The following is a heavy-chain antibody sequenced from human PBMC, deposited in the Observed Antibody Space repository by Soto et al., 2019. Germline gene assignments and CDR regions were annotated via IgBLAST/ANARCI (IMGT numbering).Heavy chain of an antibody. Sequence: QVQLVQSRAELKKPVASVKVSCKASGYTFTGYYMHWVRQAHGQGLEWMGWINPNSGGTNYAQKYRARVSMSRASYISTPYMELSRLILDDTAVYYCARDRRGYGFVGVDYGGQGTLVTVST. J-gene: IGHJ4*02. D-gene: IGHD5-12*01. CDR1: GYTFTGYY. CDR2: INPNSGGT. CDR3: ARDRRGYGFVGVDY. V-gene: IGHV1-2*02.